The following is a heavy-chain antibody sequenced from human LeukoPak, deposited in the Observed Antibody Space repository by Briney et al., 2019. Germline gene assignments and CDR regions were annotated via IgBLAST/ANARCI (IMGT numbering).Heavy chain of an antibody. D-gene: IGHD4/OR15-4a*01. CDR2: IDHSGST. CDR3: ARLGTDYLVSDY. V-gene: IGHV4-34*01. J-gene: IGHJ4*02. Sequence: SETLSLTCAVYGGSFSGYFWTWVRQPPGKGLEWMVEIDHSGSTNANPSIKSRVTISVDTSKNQFSLKLSSVTAPDTAVYYCARLGTDYLVSDYWGQGTLVTVSS. CDR1: GGSFSGYF.